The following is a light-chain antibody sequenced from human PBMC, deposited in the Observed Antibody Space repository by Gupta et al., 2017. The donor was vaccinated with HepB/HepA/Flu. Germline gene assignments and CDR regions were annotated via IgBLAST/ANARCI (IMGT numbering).Light chain of an antibody. V-gene: IGLV2-14*01. CDR1: SSDIGTHNY. J-gene: IGLJ1*01. CDR3: CSSSSSSTLYV. Sequence: QSALPQPASVSGSPGQSITISCTGTSSDIGTHNYVSWYQRNPGQAPKLIINDVSDRPSGVSNRFSGSKSGTTASLTISGLQAEDEADYYCCSSSSSSTLYVFGTGTKLTVL. CDR2: DVS.